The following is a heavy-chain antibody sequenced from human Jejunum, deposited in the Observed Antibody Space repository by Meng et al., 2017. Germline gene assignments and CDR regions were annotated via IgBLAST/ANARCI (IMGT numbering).Heavy chain of an antibody. D-gene: IGHD5-12*01. CDR2: IYPSGRT. J-gene: IGHJ4*02. Sequence: QVSGPGVVKTSGASLDTCGVACGSISSSNWLDWLRQAPGKGLEWIGKIYPSGRTNFNPSLESGVTISVNESKNQFSLTLNSGTAADTAVYYCARGVGDIRVGFDYWGQGILVTVSS. V-gene: IGHV4-4*02. CDR3: ARGVGDIRVGFDY. CDR1: CGSISSSNW.